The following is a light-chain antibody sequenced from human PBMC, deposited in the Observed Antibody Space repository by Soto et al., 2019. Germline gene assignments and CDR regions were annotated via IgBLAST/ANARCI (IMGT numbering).Light chain of an antibody. CDR2: DAS. CDR1: QSVSRY. J-gene: IGKJ1*01. CDR3: QQRSNWPT. V-gene: IGKV3-11*01. Sequence: IVLTQSPATLALSPGERATLSCRASQSVSRYLAWYQQKPGQAPRLLIYDASNRAAGIPTRFSGSGSGTDFTLTISSLAPEDFAVYYCQQRSNWPTVGQGTKVEIK.